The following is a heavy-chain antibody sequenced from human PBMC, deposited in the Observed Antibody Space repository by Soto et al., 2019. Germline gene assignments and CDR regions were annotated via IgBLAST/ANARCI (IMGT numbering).Heavy chain of an antibody. CDR2: VYPGDSDT. D-gene: IGHD3-22*01. V-gene: IGHV5-51*01. CDR3: ARSPLDSSGYPPVYYYGMDV. CDR1: GYSFTSYW. J-gene: IGHJ6*02. Sequence: PGESLKISCKGSGYSFTSYWIGWVRQMPGKGLEWMGIVYPGDSDTRYSPSFQGQVTISADKSISTAYLQWSSLKASDTAMYYCARSPLDSSGYPPVYYYGMDVWGQGTTVTVSS.